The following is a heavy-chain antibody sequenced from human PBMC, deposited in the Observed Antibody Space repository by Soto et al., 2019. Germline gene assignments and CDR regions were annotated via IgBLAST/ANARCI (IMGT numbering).Heavy chain of an antibody. Sequence: EVQLVESGGGLVQPGGSLRLSCAASGFTFSVYSMNWVRQAPGKGLEWVSYISRSSDTIYYADSVKGRFTISRDNAKNSLYLQMSSLRDEDTAVYYCARESILEYVRQSDYWGQGTLVTVSS. D-gene: IGHD3-3*01. CDR3: ARESILEYVRQSDY. CDR1: GFTFSVYS. CDR2: ISRSSDTI. V-gene: IGHV3-48*02. J-gene: IGHJ4*02.